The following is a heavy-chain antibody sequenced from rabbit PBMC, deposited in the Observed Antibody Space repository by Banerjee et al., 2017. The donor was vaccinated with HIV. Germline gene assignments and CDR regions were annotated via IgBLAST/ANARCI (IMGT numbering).Heavy chain of an antibody. CDR2: IYAGSSGST. D-gene: IGHD8-1*01. V-gene: IGHV1S45*01. CDR3: ARAGSSVNIDLQL. CDR1: GFSFSSSYW. Sequence: QEQLEESGGDLVKPEGSLTLTCTASGFSFSSSYWICWVRQAPGKGLEWIACIYAGSSGSTYYASWAKGRFTISKTSSTTVTLQMTSLTAADTATYFCARAGSSVNIDLQLWGQGTLVTVS. J-gene: IGHJ3*01.